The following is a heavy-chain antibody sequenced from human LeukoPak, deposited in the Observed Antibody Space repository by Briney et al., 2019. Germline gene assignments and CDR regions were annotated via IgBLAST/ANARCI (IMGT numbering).Heavy chain of an antibody. D-gene: IGHD6-19*01. CDR1: GGSFSGYY. CDR3: ARTGSGWYRPFDP. V-gene: IGHV4-34*01. J-gene: IGHJ5*02. Sequence: SETLSLTCAVYGGSFSGYYWSWIRQPPGKGLEWIGEINHSGSTNYNPFLKSRVTISVDTSKNQFSLKLSSVTAADTAVYYCARTGSGWYRPFDPWGQGTLVTVSS. CDR2: INHSGST.